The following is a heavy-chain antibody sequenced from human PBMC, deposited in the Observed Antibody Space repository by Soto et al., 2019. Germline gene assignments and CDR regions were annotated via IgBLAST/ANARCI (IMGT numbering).Heavy chain of an antibody. Sequence: PGESLKISCKGSGYSFTSYWIGWVRQMPGKGLEWMGIIYPGDSDTRYSPSFQGQVTISADKSISTAYLQWSSLKASDTAMYYCGRHDVGGYPNIGFDYWGQGTLVTVSS. CDR2: IYPGDSDT. J-gene: IGHJ4*02. D-gene: IGHD5-12*01. CDR3: GRHDVGGYPNIGFDY. CDR1: GYSFTSYW. V-gene: IGHV5-51*01.